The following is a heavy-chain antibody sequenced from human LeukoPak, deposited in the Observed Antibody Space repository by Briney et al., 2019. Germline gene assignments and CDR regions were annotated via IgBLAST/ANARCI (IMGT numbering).Heavy chain of an antibody. CDR1: GYTFTSNY. CDR3: ARDLDLLYDY. V-gene: IGHV1-46*01. Sequence: APVKVSCKPPGYTFTSNYMHWVRKAPGQGLEWMGIINPSGGSTSYGQKFQGRVTMTRDMSTSSVYMELSSLRSEDTAVYYCARDLDLLYDYRGQGTLVTVSS. D-gene: IGHD2-2*02. J-gene: IGHJ4*02. CDR2: INPSGGST.